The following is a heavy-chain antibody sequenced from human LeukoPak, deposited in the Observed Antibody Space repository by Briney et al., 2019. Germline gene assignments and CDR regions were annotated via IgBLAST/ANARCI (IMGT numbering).Heavy chain of an antibody. CDR2: ISGSGGST. CDR1: GFTFSSYA. Sequence: GGFLRLSRAASGFTFSSYAMSWVRQAPGKGLEWVSAISGSGGSTYYADSVKGRFTISRDNSKNTLYLQMNSLRAEDTAVYYCAKWALSYYYYGMDVWGQGTTVTVSS. J-gene: IGHJ6*02. CDR3: AKWALSYYYYGMDV. V-gene: IGHV3-23*01.